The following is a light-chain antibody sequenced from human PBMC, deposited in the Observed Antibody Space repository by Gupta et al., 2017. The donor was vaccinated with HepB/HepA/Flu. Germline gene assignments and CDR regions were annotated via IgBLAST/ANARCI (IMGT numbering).Light chain of an antibody. CDR1: SSNIGSGYD. CDR2: ANN. J-gene: IGLJ1*01. V-gene: IGLV1-40*01. CDR3: QSYDSSLRGHV. Sequence: QSVLTQPPSVSGAHGQRVTISCSGTSSNIGSGYDVHWYQQFPGTAPKLLIYANNNRPSGVPDRFSGSNSGTSASLAITGLQAEDEADYYCQSYDSSLRGHVFGAGTKVTVL.